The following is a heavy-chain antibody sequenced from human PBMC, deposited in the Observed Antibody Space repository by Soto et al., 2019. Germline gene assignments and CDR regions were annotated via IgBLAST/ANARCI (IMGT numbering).Heavy chain of an antibody. CDR1: GFTFSRNA. CDR3: AMGLTTMFY. D-gene: IGHD4-4*01. J-gene: IGHJ4*02. CDR2: ISSSGGTT. V-gene: IGHV3-23*01. Sequence: EVQLLESGGGLVQPGGSLRLSCAASGFTFSRNALSWVRQAPGKGLEWVSGISSSGGTTYYADFVKGRFTISRDNSKNTLYLQMSSLRAEDTAVYYCAMGLTTMFYWGQGILVTVSS.